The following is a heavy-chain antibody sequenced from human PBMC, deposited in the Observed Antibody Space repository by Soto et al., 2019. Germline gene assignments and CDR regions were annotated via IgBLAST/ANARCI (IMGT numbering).Heavy chain of an antibody. V-gene: IGHV3-23*01. D-gene: IGHD3-3*01. CDR1: GFTFSSYA. J-gene: IGHJ4*02. Sequence: GGSLRLSCAASGFTFSSYAMSWVRQAPGKGLEWVSAISGGGGSTYYADSVKGRFTISRDNSKNELYLQMNSLRAEDTAVYYCAEDGSHYYDFWSGYYSALDYWGQGTLVTVSS. CDR3: AEDGSHYYDFWSGYYSALDY. CDR2: ISGGGGST.